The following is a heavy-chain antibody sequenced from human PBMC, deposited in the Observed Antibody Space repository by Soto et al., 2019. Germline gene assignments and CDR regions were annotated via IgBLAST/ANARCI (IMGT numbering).Heavy chain of an antibody. Sequence: ETLSLTCAVSGGSISSSNWWSWVRQPPGKGLEWIGEIYHSGSTNYNPSLKSRVTISVDKSKNQFSLKLSSVTAADTAVYYCARADNYYYYGMDVWGQGTTVTVSS. CDR3: ARADNYYYYGMDV. CDR1: GGSISSSNW. J-gene: IGHJ6*02. V-gene: IGHV4-4*02. CDR2: IYHSGST.